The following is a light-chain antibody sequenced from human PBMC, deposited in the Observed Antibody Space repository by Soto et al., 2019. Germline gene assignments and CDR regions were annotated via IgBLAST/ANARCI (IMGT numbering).Light chain of an antibody. CDR3: QHYGSSVPWT. V-gene: IGKV3-20*01. CDR2: AAS. J-gene: IGKJ1*01. Sequence: EVVLTQSPGTVSLSPGERATLSCRASQSVTSNYLAWYQQNPGQAPRLLIYAASSRASGIPDRFSGSGSGTDFTLSISRVESEDFAVYYCQHYGSSVPWTFGQGTKVEIK. CDR1: QSVTSNY.